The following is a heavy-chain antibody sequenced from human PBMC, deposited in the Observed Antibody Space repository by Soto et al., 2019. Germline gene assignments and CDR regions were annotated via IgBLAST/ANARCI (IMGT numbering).Heavy chain of an antibody. CDR2: INPNSGGT. CDR3: ARGAGGYAPYFDY. Sequence: ASVKVSCKASGYTFTGYYMHWVRQAPGQGLEWMGWINPNSGGTNYAQKFQGWVTMTRDTSISTAYMELSRLRSDDTAVYYCARGAGGYAPYFDYWGQGTLVTVSS. CDR1: GYTFTGYY. J-gene: IGHJ4*02. D-gene: IGHD5-12*01. V-gene: IGHV1-2*04.